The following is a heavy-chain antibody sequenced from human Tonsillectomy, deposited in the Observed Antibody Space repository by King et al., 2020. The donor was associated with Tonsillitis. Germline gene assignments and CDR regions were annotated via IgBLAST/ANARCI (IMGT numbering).Heavy chain of an antibody. D-gene: IGHD3-22*01. V-gene: IGHV3-11*01. Sequence: VQLVESGGGLVKPGGSLRLSCAASGFTFSDYYMSWIRQAPGKGLEWVSYISSSDNTIYYEDSVKGRFTISRDNAKKSLYLQMNSLRAEDTAVYYCAREIYYDSTGYPFDYGGQGTLVTVSS. CDR1: GFTFSDYY. J-gene: IGHJ4*02. CDR3: AREIYYDSTGYPFDY. CDR2: ISSSDNTI.